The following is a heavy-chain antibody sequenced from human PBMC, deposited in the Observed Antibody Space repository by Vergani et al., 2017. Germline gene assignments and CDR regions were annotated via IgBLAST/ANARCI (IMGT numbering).Heavy chain of an antibody. D-gene: IGHD4-17*01. J-gene: IGHJ4*02. CDR2: IYYSGST. V-gene: IGHV4-59*01. CDR3: AGPDNYGDYVPFDC. Sequence: QVQLQESGPGLVKPSETLSLTCTVSGGSISSYYWSWIRQPPGKGLEWIGYIYYSGSTNYNPSLKSRVTISVNTSKNQFPLRLSSVTAADTAVYYCAGPDNYGDYVPFDCWGRGTLVTVSS. CDR1: GGSISSYY.